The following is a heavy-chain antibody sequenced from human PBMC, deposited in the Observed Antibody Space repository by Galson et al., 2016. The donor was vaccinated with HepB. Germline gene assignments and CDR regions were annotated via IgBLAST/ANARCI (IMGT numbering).Heavy chain of an antibody. J-gene: IGHJ3*02. Sequence: TLSLTCTVSGGSISSLGHYWTWIRQNPEKGLQWIGYMYYSGNAHYNPSLKSRVIISIDTSKNQFSLKLSSVTAADTAVYFCARANYHDTSRASDIWGQGTGITVSS. CDR2: MYYSGNA. D-gene: IGHD3-22*01. CDR1: GGSISSLGHY. V-gene: IGHV4-31*03. CDR3: ARANYHDTSRASDI.